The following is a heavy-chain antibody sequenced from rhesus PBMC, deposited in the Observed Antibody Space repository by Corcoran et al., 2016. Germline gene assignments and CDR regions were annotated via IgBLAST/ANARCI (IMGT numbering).Heavy chain of an antibody. CDR2: ISGSGGST. V-gene: IGHV4-173*01. CDR1: GGSISRTY. Sequence: QLQLQESGPGLVKPSETLSLTCAVAGGSISRTYWSWIRQPPGKGLEWIGRISGSGGSTDYNPSLKSRVTMSADTSKNQLSLKLTSVTAADTAVYYCARDLAAAGSEDFDYWGQGVLVTVSS. CDR3: ARDLAAAGSEDFDY. D-gene: IGHD6-25*01. J-gene: IGHJ4*01.